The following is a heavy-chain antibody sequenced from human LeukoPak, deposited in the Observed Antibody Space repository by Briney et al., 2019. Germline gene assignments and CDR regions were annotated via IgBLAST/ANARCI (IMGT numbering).Heavy chain of an antibody. D-gene: IGHD2-15*01. CDR3: TTPLGYCSGGSCKGDNDAFDI. V-gene: IGHV3-15*01. CDR1: GFTFSSYE. Sequence: GGSLRLSCAASGFTFSSYEMNWVRQAPGKGLEWVGRIRSKTDGVTADYAAPVKGRFTISRDDSKNTLYLQMNSLETEDTAVYYCTTPLGYCSGGSCKGDNDAFDIWGQGTMVTVSS. J-gene: IGHJ3*02. CDR2: IRSKTDGVTA.